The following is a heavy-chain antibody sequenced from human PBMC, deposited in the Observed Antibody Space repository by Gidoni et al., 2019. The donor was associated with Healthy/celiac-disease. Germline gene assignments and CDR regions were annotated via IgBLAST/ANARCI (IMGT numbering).Heavy chain of an antibody. Sequence: EVQLLESGGGLVQPEGSLRLSCAASGFPFCRYALSWVRKAPGKGLEWVSAISGSGGSTYYADSVKGRFTISRDNSKNTLYLQMNSLRAEDTAVYYCAKDLSYSSGWYALKVEYFQHWGQGTLVTVSS. CDR1: GFPFCRYA. V-gene: IGHV3-23*01. J-gene: IGHJ1*01. CDR3: AKDLSYSSGWYALKVEYFQH. CDR2: ISGSGGST. D-gene: IGHD6-19*01.